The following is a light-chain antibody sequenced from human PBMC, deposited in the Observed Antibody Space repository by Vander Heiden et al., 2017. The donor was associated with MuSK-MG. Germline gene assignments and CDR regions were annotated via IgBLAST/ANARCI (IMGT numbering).Light chain of an antibody. CDR1: SSDVGGYNY. V-gene: IGLV2-8*01. J-gene: IGLJ2*01. CDR3: SSDAGSNNVV. Sequence: QSALPQPPSASGSPGQSVTISCTGTSSDVGGYNYVSCYQHHPGKAPKLMIYEVSKRPSGVPDRFSGSKSGNTASLTVSGLQAEDEAEYYCSSDAGSNNVVFGGGTKLTVL. CDR2: EVS.